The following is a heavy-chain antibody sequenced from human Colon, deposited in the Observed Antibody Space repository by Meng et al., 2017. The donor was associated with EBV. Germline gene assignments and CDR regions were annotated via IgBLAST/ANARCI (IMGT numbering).Heavy chain of an antibody. CDR1: GGTISSNGYY. Sequence: QGSGPGSLKLSDTLALTFTGSGGTISSNGYYWAWVGPPPGKGLEWIGAIYHSGSTSYNPSLQSRVTMFVDTSKNQFSLMLTSVTATDTAVYYCARRRGGSGRDCRGQGTLVTVSS. CDR2: IYHSGST. J-gene: IGHJ4*02. V-gene: IGHV4-39*01. D-gene: IGHD3-10*01. CDR3: ARRRGGSGRDC.